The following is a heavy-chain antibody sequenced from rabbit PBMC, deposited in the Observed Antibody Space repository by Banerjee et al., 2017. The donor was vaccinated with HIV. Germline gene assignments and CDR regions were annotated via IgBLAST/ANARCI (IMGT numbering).Heavy chain of an antibody. V-gene: IGHV1S7*01. CDR3: ARDPAYASGSDASIPYLWGQGTLVTVSSA. J-gene: IGHJ3*01. Sequence: VRQAPGKGLEWIGYIDPVFGITYYANWVNGRFSISRENAQNTLYLQLNSLTVADTATYFCARDPAYASGSDASIPYLWGQGTLVTVSSARGQGTLVTVS. D-gene: IGHD1-1*01. CDR2: IDPVFGIT.